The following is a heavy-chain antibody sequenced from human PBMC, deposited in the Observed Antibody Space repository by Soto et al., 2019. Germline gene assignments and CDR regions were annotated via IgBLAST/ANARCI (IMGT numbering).Heavy chain of an antibody. CDR1: GFTFSDYY. CDR2: ISSSGSTI. V-gene: IGHV3-11*01. D-gene: IGHD3-3*01. J-gene: IGHJ3*02. CDR3: ARDRRSGYYDAFDI. Sequence: GESLKISCAASGFTFSDYYMSWIRQAPGKGLEWVSYISSSGSTIYYADSVKGRFTISRDNAKNSLYLQMNSLRAEDTVVYYCARDRRSGYYDAFDIWGQGTMVTVSS.